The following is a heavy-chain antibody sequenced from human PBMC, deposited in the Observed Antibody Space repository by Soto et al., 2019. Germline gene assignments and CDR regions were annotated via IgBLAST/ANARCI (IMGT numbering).Heavy chain of an antibody. D-gene: IGHD5-12*01. Sequence: GGSLRLSCAASGFTFSSYSMNWVRQAPGKGLEWVSSISSSSSYIYYADSVKGRFTISRDNAKNSLYPQMNSLRAEDTAVYYWARDYTNSTRWLHSRSPFFHISGPGTMVTV. V-gene: IGHV3-21*01. CDR3: ARDYTNSTRWLHSRSPFFHI. CDR1: GFTFSSYS. J-gene: IGHJ3*02. CDR2: ISSSSSYI.